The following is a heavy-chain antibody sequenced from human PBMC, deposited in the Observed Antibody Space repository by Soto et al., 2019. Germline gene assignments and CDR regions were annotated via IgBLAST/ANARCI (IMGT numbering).Heavy chain of an antibody. J-gene: IGHJ6*02. V-gene: IGHV4-59*01. CDR3: ARDLWGYCGTDCYPLDV. CDR1: GGSISSDY. D-gene: IGHD2-21*02. Sequence: SETLSLTCTVSGGSISSDYWSWIRQPPGKGLEWIGYMYNTGSTVYNPSLKSRVTISVDTSKNQFYLKVNSVTAADTAVYYCARDLWGYCGTDCYPLDVWGQGTTVTVS. CDR2: MYNTGST.